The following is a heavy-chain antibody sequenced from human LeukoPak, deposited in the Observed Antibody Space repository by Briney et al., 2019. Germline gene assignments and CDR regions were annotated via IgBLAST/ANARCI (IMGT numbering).Heavy chain of an antibody. CDR1: GFRFSNAW. CDR2: TSGSGGST. J-gene: IGHJ4*02. V-gene: IGHV3-23*01. Sequence: GGSLRLSCAASGFRFSNAWMSRVRQAPGAGLEWASVTSGSGGSTYYADSVKGRFTISRDNSKNTLYLQMNSLRAEDTAVYYCAKGVYFGVVIIAFDYWGQGTLVTVSS. D-gene: IGHD3-3*01. CDR3: AKGVYFGVVIIAFDY.